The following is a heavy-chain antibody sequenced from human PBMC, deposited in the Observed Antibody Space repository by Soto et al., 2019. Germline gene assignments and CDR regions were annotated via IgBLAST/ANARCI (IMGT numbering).Heavy chain of an antibody. V-gene: IGHV1-69*01. D-gene: IGHD6-13*01. CDR1: GGTFSSYA. J-gene: IGHJ6*02. Sequence: QVQLVQSGAEVKKPGSSVKVSCKASGGTFSSYAISWARQAPGQGLEWMGGIIPIFGTANYAQKFLGRVTITADESTSTAYMELSSLRSEDTAVYYCARGKQQLDYYYYYGMDVWGQGTTVTVSS. CDR3: ARGKQQLDYYYYYGMDV. CDR2: IIPIFGTA.